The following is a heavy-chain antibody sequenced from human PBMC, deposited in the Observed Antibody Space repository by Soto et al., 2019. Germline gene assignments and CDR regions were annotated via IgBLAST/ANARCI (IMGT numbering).Heavy chain of an antibody. CDR2: ISSSGSTI. CDR3: ARSYSSSWHYYYYGMDV. D-gene: IGHD6-13*01. CDR1: GFTFSSYE. V-gene: IGHV3-48*03. J-gene: IGHJ6*02. Sequence: RGSLRLSCAASGFTFSSYEMNWVRQAPGKGLEWVSYISSSGSTIYYADSVKGRFTISRDNAKNSLYLQMNSLRAEDTAVYYCARSYSSSWHYYYYGMDVWGQGTTVTVSS.